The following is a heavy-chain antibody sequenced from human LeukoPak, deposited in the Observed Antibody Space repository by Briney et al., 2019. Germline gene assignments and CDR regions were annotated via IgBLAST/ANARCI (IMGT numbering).Heavy chain of an antibody. CDR1: SGSISSYY. CDR3: ARGNVVVVAAGYFDY. CDR2: IYYSGST. J-gene: IGHJ4*02. D-gene: IGHD2-15*01. Sequence: SETLSLTCTVSSGSISSYYWSWIRQPPGKGLEWIGYIYYSGSTNYNPSLKSRVTISVDTSKNQFSLKLSSVTAADTAVYYCARGNVVVVAAGYFDYWGQGTLVTVSS. V-gene: IGHV4-59*01.